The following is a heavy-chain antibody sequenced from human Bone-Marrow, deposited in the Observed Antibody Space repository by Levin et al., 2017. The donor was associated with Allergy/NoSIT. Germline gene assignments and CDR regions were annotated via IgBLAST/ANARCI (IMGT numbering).Heavy chain of an antibody. Sequence: GWSLRLSCEASGFTFNDYWMNWVRQVPGKGLVWVSRINHDGSHTRYADSVRGRFTISRDNARSTLFLQMNNVKAEDAAVYYCAKENNNWLQWGQGSLVTVSS. CDR3: AKENNNWLQ. CDR1: GFTFNDYW. V-gene: IGHV3-74*01. J-gene: IGHJ4*02. D-gene: IGHD1-20*01. CDR2: INHDGSHT.